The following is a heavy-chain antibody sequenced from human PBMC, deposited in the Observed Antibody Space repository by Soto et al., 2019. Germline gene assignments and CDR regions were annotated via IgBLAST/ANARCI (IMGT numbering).Heavy chain of an antibody. D-gene: IGHD2-21*01. CDR2: INHLGSI. V-gene: IGHV4-34*01. Sequence: SETLSLTCVVSGGSLSDYFWSWVRQPPGMALEWIGEINHLGSINYNPSLKSRVTMSVDTSKNQFSLTLNSVTAADTATYYCARGGISHWAYFYYMDVWDRGTTVTVSS. CDR3: ARGGISHWAYFYYMDV. CDR1: GGSLSDYF. J-gene: IGHJ6*03.